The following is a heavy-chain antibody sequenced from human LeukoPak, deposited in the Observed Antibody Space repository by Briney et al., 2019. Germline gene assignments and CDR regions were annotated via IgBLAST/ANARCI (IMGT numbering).Heavy chain of an antibody. J-gene: IGHJ4*01. CDR1: GFTFTDYW. CDR2: IRQGGSEK. CDR3: ARGGTAAGLYFDL. Sequence: GGSLRLSCAVSGFTFTDYWMNWVRQAPGKGLEWVASIRQGGSEKTYVDSVKGRFTISRDNTKNSLSLQVNSLRVEDTAVYYCARGGTAAGLYFDLWGQGTLVTVSS. V-gene: IGHV3-7*04. D-gene: IGHD6-13*01.